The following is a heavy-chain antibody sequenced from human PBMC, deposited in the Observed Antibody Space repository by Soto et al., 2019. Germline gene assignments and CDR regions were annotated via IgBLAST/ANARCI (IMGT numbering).Heavy chain of an antibody. D-gene: IGHD3-10*01. V-gene: IGHV4-34*01. Sequence: QVHLEQWGAGLLKPSETLSLSCGVSGGSFSENYWTWFRQPPGKGLEWIGEISPSGTTKYVPSLKSRVTSSTDTSKNQFSLKVTSVTAADTAVYFCATSFWFGTQPEIWGQGTLVTVSS. CDR3: ATSFWFGTQPEI. CDR1: GGSFSENY. CDR2: ISPSGTT. J-gene: IGHJ1*01.